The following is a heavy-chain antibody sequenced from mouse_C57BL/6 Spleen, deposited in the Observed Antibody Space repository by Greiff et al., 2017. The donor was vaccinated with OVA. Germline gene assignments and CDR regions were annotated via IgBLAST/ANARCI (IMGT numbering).Heavy chain of an antibody. CDR1: GYTFTGYW. V-gene: IGHV1-9*01. D-gene: IGHD2-4*01. CDR3: AGGDYDWFAY. CDR2: ILPGSGST. Sequence: QVQLQQSGAELMKPGASVKLSCKATGYTFTGYWIEWVKQRPGHGLEWIGAILPGSGSTNYHEKFKGKATFTADTSSNTAYMQLSSLTTEDSAIYYCAGGDYDWFAYWGQGTLVTVSA. J-gene: IGHJ3*01.